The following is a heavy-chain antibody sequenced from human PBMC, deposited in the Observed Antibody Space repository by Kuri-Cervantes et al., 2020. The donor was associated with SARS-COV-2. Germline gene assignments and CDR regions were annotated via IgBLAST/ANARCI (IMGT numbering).Heavy chain of an antibody. CDR2: ISYDGSNK. V-gene: IGHV3-30*03. J-gene: IGHJ4*02. Sequence: GGSLRLSCAASGFTFRSYGMHWVRQAPGKGLEWVAVISYDGSNKYYADSVKGRFTISRDNSKNTLYLQMNSLRAEDTAVYYCARDLVVGATPFDHWGQGTLVTVSS. D-gene: IGHD1-26*01. CDR1: GFTFRSYG. CDR3: ARDLVVGATPFDH.